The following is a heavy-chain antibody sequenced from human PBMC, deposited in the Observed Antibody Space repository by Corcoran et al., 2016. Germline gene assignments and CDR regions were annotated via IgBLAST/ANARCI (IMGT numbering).Heavy chain of an antibody. Sequence: EVQLVESGGGLVKPGGSLRLSCAGSGFIFSNAWMNWVRQAPGKGLEWVGRIKSKPDGGTTDYAAPVKGRFTISRDDSKNTVYLQLNSLKIEDTAVYYCNTGGYFLDYWGLGTLVTVSS. V-gene: IGHV3-15*07. CDR2: IKSKPDGGTT. J-gene: IGHJ4*02. CDR1: GFIFSNAW. CDR3: NTGGYFLDY.